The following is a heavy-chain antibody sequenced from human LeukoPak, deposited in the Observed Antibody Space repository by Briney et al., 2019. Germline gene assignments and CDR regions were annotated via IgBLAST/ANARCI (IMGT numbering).Heavy chain of an antibody. D-gene: IGHD3-3*01. J-gene: IGHJ4*02. CDR2: ISGSGST. V-gene: IGHV3-23*01. CDR3: AKGFLEWLSCSTD. Sequence: PGGSLRLSCAASGFTFSNYAMSWVRQAPGKGLEWVSVISGSGSTYYADSVKGRFTISRDNSKNTLYLQMNSLRADDTAVYYCAKGFLEWLSCSTDWGQGTLVTVSS. CDR1: GFTFSNYA.